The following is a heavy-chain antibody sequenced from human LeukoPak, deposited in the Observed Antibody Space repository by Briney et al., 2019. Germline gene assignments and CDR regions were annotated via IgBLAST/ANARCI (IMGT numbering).Heavy chain of an antibody. V-gene: IGHV3-30-3*01. J-gene: IGHJ4*02. CDR1: GFTFSSYA. CDR3: ARDRAVRGVFDY. D-gene: IGHD3-10*01. CDR2: ISYDGSNE. Sequence: GGSLRLSCAASGFTFSSYAMHWVRQAPGKGLEWVALISYDGSNEYYADSVKGRFTISRDNSKNTLYLQMNSLRAEDTAVYYCARDRAVRGVFDYWGQGTLVTVSS.